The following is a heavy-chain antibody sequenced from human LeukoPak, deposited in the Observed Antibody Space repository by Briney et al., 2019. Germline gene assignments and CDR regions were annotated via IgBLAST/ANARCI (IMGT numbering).Heavy chain of an antibody. CDR2: IYYIGST. CDR3: ARGQGPYDYVWGSYRSVYFDY. CDR1: GGSVSSGSYY. Sequence: PSETLSLTCTVSGGSVSSGSYYWSWIRQPPGKGLEWIGYIYYIGSTNYNPSLKSRVTISVDTSKNQFSLKLSSVTAADTAVYYCARGQGPYDYVWGSYRSVYFDYWGQGTLVTVSS. D-gene: IGHD3-16*02. J-gene: IGHJ4*02. V-gene: IGHV4-61*01.